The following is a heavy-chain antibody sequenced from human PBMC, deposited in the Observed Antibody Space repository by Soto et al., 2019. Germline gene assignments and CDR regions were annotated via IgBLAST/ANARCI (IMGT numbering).Heavy chain of an antibody. V-gene: IGHV4-34*01. CDR3: ARKNSSGYYYRHSYYGMDV. D-gene: IGHD3-22*01. CDR2: INHSGST. J-gene: IGHJ6*02. Sequence: SETLSLTCAVYGGSFSGYYWSWIRQPPGKGLEWSGEINHSGSTNYNPSLKSRVNISVDTSKNQFSLKLSSVTAADTAVYYCARKNSSGYYYRHSYYGMDVWAQGTTVT. CDR1: GGSFSGYY.